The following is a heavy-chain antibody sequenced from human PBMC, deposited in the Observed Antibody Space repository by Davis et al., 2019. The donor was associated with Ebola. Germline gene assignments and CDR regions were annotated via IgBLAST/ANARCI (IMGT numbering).Heavy chain of an antibody. CDR1: GFTFSSYW. CDR2: INPDGSFT. Sequence: PGGSLRLSCAASGFTFSSYWMHWVRQAPGKGLVWVSRINPDGSFTDYADSVKGRFSISRDSTSNTLYLQMNGLRAEDTAVYYCARSSYQPDYWGQGTLVTVPS. CDR3: ARSSYQPDY. D-gene: IGHD2-2*01. V-gene: IGHV3-74*01. J-gene: IGHJ4*02.